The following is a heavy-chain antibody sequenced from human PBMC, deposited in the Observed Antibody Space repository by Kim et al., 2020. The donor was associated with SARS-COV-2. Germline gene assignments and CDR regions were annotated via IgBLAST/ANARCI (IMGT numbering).Heavy chain of an antibody. D-gene: IGHD2-15*01. CDR2: IYYSGST. J-gene: IGHJ6*02. Sequence: SETLSLTCTVSGGSISSYYWSWIRQPPGKGLEWIGYIYYSGSTNYNPSLKSRVTISVHTSKNQFSLKLSSVTAADTAVYYCASVPEDHYYYGMDVWGQGT. V-gene: IGHV4-59*08. CDR3: ASVPEDHYYYGMDV. CDR1: GGSISSYY.